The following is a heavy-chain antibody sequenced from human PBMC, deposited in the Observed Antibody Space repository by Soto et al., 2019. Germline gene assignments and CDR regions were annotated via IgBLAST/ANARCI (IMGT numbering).Heavy chain of an antibody. CDR2: IDNAGGTI. J-gene: IGHJ4*02. CDR1: GFAFGDYS. D-gene: IGHD6-25*01. V-gene: IGHV3-11*01. CDR3: ARVEFGYHSHLGS. Sequence: QVHLVESGGGLVKPGGSLRLSCVASGFAFGDYSMNWIRQSPGKGLEWLSYIDNAGGTIYYADSVRGRFTVSRDNDNHSLFLQLTALRAEDSAMYFCARVEFGYHSHLGSRGRGARVTVSS.